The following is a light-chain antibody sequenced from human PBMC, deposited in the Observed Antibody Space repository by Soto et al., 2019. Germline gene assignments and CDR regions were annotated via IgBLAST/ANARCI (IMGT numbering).Light chain of an antibody. Sequence: QSVLTQLRSVSGSPGQSVTISCTGTSSDVGGYNYVSWYQQHPGKAPKLMIYDVSKRPSGVPDRFSGSKSGNTASLTISGLQAEDEADYYCCSYAGSYPYVFGTGTKVNVL. J-gene: IGLJ1*01. CDR3: CSYAGSYPYV. CDR1: SSDVGGYNY. V-gene: IGLV2-11*01. CDR2: DVS.